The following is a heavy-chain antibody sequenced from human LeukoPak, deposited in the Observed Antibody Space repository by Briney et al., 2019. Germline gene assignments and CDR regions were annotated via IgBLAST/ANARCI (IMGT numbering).Heavy chain of an antibody. Sequence: NPSETLSLTCAVYGGSFSGYYWSWIRQPPGKGLEWIGEINHSGSTNYNPSLKSRVAISVDTSKNQFSLELSSVTAADTAVYYCTRVIRGSGWLPQEDYWGQGTLVTVSS. J-gene: IGHJ4*02. CDR1: GGSFSGYY. CDR3: TRVIRGSGWLPQEDY. D-gene: IGHD6-19*01. CDR2: INHSGST. V-gene: IGHV4-34*01.